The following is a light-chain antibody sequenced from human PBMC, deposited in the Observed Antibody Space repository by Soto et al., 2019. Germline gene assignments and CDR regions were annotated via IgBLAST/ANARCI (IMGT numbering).Light chain of an antibody. CDR2: DAS. CDR1: QSFSGT. Sequence: DIQMTQSPSTLSASVGDRVTITCRASQSFSGTLAWYQQKPGKAPKLLIYDASSLERAVPSRFSGSGSGTELTLTISSLQPDDFATYYCQQYDTYSRTFGQGTKVEI. V-gene: IGKV1-5*01. CDR3: QQYDTYSRT. J-gene: IGKJ1*01.